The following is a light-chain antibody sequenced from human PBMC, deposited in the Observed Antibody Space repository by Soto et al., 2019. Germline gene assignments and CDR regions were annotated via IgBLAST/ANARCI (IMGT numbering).Light chain of an antibody. J-gene: IGKJ5*01. CDR1: QSVGSL. Sequence: EIVLSQSPATLSLSPGERATLSCRASQSVGSLLAWYQQKPGQAPRLLIYDAFKRATGIPARFGGSGSGTDFTLTISSLEPEDLAVYYCQQRSRWPLTFGQGTRLEIK. CDR2: DAF. V-gene: IGKV3-11*01. CDR3: QQRSRWPLT.